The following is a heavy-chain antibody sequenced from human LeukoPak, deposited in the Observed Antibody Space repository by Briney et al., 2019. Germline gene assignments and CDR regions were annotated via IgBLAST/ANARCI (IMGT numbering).Heavy chain of an antibody. CDR3: ARDPGRTDKWFDP. V-gene: IGHV6-1*01. J-gene: IGHJ5*02. CDR2: TYYRSKWYN. CDR1: GDSVPSNSAA. Sequence: SQTLSLIFAISGDSVPSNSAAWNWIRQSPSRGLEWLGRTYYRSKWYNDYAVSVKSRITINPDTSKNQFSLQLNSVTPEDTAVYYRARDPGRTDKWFDPWGQGTLVTVSS.